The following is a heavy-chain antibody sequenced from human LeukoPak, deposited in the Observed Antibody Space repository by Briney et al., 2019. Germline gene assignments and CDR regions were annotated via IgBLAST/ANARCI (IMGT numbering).Heavy chain of an antibody. V-gene: IGHV1-8*01. D-gene: IGHD3-16*01. CDR3: ARGLRYYDYVPY. Sequence: ASVNVSCKASGYTFTSYDINWVRQAPGQGLEWMGWMNPNSGNTGYAQKFQGRVTMTRNTSISTAYMELSSLRSEDTAVYYCARGLRYYDYVPYWGQGTLVTVSS. J-gene: IGHJ1*01. CDR2: MNPNSGNT. CDR1: GYTFTSYD.